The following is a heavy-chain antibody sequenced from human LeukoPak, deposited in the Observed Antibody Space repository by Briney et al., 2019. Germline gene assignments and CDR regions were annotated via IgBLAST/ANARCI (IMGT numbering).Heavy chain of an antibody. CDR1: GGSFSGYY. CDR3: ARVESNGSGSYIEY. D-gene: IGHD3-10*01. Sequence: SETLSLTCAVYGGSFSGYYWSWIRQPPGKGLEWIGEINHSGSTNYNPSLKSRVTISVDMSKNQFSLKLSSVTAADTAVYYCARVESNGSGSYIEYWGQGTLVTVSS. CDR2: INHSGST. J-gene: IGHJ4*02. V-gene: IGHV4-34*01.